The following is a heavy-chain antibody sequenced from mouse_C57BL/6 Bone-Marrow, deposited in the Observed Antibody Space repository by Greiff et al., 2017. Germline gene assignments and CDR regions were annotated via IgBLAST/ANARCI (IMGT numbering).Heavy chain of an antibody. V-gene: IGHV5-4*01. Sequence: EVQLQQSGGGLVKPGGSLKLSCAASGFTFSSYAMSWVRQTPEKRLEWVATISDGGSYTYYPDNVKGRFTISRDNAKNKLYLQMSHLKSEDTAMYYCAREGRLPAWFAYWGQGTLVTVSA. CDR2: ISDGGSYT. D-gene: IGHD2-4*01. CDR3: AREGRLPAWFAY. CDR1: GFTFSSYA. J-gene: IGHJ3*01.